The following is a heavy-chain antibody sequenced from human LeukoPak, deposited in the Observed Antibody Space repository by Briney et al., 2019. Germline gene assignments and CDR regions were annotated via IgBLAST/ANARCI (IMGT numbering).Heavy chain of an antibody. D-gene: IGHD3-3*01. V-gene: IGHV3-23*01. Sequence: PGESLRLSCAASGFTFDRYTIHWVRQAPGKGLEWVSAISGSGGSTYYADSVKGRFTISRDNSKNTLYLQMNSLRAEDTAVYYCAKVQGGRITIFGVVSDYWGQGTLVTVSS. CDR2: ISGSGGST. CDR3: AKVQGGRITIFGVVSDY. J-gene: IGHJ4*02. CDR1: GFTFDRYT.